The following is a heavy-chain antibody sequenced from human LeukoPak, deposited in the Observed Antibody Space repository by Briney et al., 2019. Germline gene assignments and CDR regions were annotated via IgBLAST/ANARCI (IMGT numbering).Heavy chain of an antibody. CDR1: GFTFSSYA. CDR3: AKDRRQQLVRGPLDY. J-gene: IGHJ4*02. D-gene: IGHD6-13*01. V-gene: IGHV3-23*01. Sequence: GGSLRLSCAASGFTFSSYAMSWVRQAPGKGLEWVSAISGSGGSTYYADSVKGRFTISRDNSKNTLYLQMNGLRAEDTAVYCCAKDRRQQLVRGPLDYWGQGTLVTVSS. CDR2: ISGSGGST.